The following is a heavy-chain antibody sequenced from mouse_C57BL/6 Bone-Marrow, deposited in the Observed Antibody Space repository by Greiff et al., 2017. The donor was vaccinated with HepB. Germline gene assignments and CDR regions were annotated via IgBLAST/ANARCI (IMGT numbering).Heavy chain of an antibody. J-gene: IGHJ2*01. Sequence: QVQLQQSGAELARPGASVKLSCKASGYTFTSYGISWVKQRTGQGLEWIGEIYPRSGNTYYNEKFKGKATLTADKSSSTAYMELRSLTSEDSAVYFCASFTTVVADYFDYWGQGTTLTVPS. CDR1: GYTFTSYG. V-gene: IGHV1-81*01. CDR3: ASFTTVVADYFDY. CDR2: IYPRSGNT. D-gene: IGHD1-1*01.